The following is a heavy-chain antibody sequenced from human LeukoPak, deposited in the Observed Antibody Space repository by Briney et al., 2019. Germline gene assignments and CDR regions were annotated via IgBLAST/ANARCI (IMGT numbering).Heavy chain of an antibody. CDR1: GFTFSSYS. Sequence: PGGSLRLSCAASGFTFSSYSMNWVRQAPGKGLEWVSSISSSSSDIYYADSVKGRFTISRDNAKNSLYLQMNSLRAEDTAVYYCARVQRYCSGGSCYDYYYYGMDVWGKGTTVTVSS. J-gene: IGHJ6*04. CDR3: ARVQRYCSGGSCYDYYYYGMDV. CDR2: ISSSSSDI. V-gene: IGHV3-21*01. D-gene: IGHD2-15*01.